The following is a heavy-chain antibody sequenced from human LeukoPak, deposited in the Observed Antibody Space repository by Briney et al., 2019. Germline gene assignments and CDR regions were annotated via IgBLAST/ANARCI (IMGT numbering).Heavy chain of an antibody. V-gene: IGHV3-21*04. D-gene: IGHD6-13*01. CDR3: AKGRYSSNWNAFDI. Sequence: PGGSLRLSCAASGFTLSTYNRNWGRQSPGKGLEWVSSISCGSSNKYWAASVKGRFTISRDNAKNTLYLQMNSLRAEDTAVYYCAKGRYSSNWNAFDIWGQGTMVTVSS. CDR1: GFTLSTYN. J-gene: IGHJ3*02. CDR2: ISCGSSNK.